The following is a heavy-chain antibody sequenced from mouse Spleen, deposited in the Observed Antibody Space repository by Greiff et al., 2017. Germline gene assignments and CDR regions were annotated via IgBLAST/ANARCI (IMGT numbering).Heavy chain of an antibody. J-gene: IGHJ4*01. CDR1: GFTFSDYY. CDR2: ISDGGSYT. V-gene: IGHV5-4*02. CDR3: ARRAGRGAMDY. D-gene: IGHD3-3*01. Sequence: EVQLVESGGGLVKPGGSLKLSCAASGFTFSDYYMYWVRQTPEKRLEWVATISDGGSYTYYPDSVKGRFTISRDNAKNNLYLQMSSLKSEDTAMYYCARRAGRGAMDYWGQGTSVTVSS.